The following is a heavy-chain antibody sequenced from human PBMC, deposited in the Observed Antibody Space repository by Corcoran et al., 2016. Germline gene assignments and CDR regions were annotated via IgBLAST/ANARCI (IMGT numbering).Heavy chain of an antibody. V-gene: IGHV1-69*01. Sequence: QVQLVQSGAEVKKPGSSVKVSCKASGGTFSSYAISWVRQAPGQGLEWMGGIIPIFGTANYAQKFQGRVTITADESTSTAYMELSSLRSEDTAVYYCARPNCSGGSCFGYYYGMDVWGQGTTVTVSS. CDR3: ARPNCSGGSCFGYYYGMDV. J-gene: IGHJ6*02. CDR2: IIPIFGTA. CDR1: GGTFSSYA. D-gene: IGHD2-15*01.